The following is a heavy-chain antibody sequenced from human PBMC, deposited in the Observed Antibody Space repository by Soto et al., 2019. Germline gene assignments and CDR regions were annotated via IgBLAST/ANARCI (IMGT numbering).Heavy chain of an antibody. V-gene: IGHV4-59*08. Sequence: PSETLSLTCTVSGGSISSYYWSWIRQPPGKGLEWIGYIYYSGSTNYNPSLKSRVTISVDTSKNQFSLKLSSVTAADTAVYYCASSGWYSGNWFDPWGQGTLVTVSS. J-gene: IGHJ5*02. D-gene: IGHD6-19*01. CDR3: ASSGWYSGNWFDP. CDR2: IYYSGST. CDR1: GGSISSYY.